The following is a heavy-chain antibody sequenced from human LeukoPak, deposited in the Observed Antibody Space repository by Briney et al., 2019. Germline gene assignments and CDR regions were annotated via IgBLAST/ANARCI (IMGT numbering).Heavy chain of an antibody. J-gene: IGHJ4*02. CDR2: TSSDSNVK. CDR1: GFTFSSYW. Sequence: GGSLRLSCAASGFTFSSYWMSWVRQAPGKGLEWVAVTSSDSNVKLYADSVEGRFTISRDNSRSTLYLQMNSLRPEDTAIYYCAREGYYGSGSPPSLYFDYWGQGTLVTASS. CDR3: AREGYYGSGSPPSLYFDY. V-gene: IGHV3-30*03. D-gene: IGHD3-10*01.